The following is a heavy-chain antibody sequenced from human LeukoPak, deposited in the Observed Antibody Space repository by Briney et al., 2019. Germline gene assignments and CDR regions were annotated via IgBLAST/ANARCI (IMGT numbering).Heavy chain of an antibody. CDR3: ARGGVHYGDLTNWFDP. D-gene: IGHD4-17*01. CDR2: IYHSGST. CDR1: GGSISSGGYS. V-gene: IGHV4-30-2*01. Sequence: SETLSLTCAVSGGSISSGGYSWSWIRQPPGKGLEWIGYIYHSGSTYYNPSPKSRVTISVDRSKNQFSLKLSSVTAADTAVYYCARGGVHYGDLTNWFDPWGQGTLVTVSS. J-gene: IGHJ5*02.